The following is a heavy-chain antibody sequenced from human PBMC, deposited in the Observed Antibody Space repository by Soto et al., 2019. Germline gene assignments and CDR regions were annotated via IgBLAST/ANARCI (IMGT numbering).Heavy chain of an antibody. Sequence: SETLSLTCAVSGGAINNGGYSWSWLRQPPGKGLEWIGYISHGGNTYYNPSLRSRVIMSIDKSKNHFSLGLKSVTAADTATYYCARTSYDILTGRLDAFDIWGQGTMVTVSS. CDR3: ARTSYDILTGRLDAFDI. J-gene: IGHJ3*02. V-gene: IGHV4-30-2*01. CDR2: ISHGGNT. D-gene: IGHD3-9*01. CDR1: GGAINNGGYS.